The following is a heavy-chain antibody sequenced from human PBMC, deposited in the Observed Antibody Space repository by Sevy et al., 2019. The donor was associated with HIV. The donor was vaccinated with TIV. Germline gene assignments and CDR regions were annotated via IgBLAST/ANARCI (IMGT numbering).Heavy chain of an antibody. CDR3: AKYPRPTQLWPYYFDY. Sequence: GESLKISCAASGFTFSTYWMTWVRQAPGKGLEWVANIKHDGSENYYVDSVKGRFTISRDNAKNSLFLHMSSLRAEDTAVYYCAKYPRPTQLWPYYFDYWGQGTLVTVSS. V-gene: IGHV3-7*01. J-gene: IGHJ4*02. CDR1: GFTFSTYW. CDR2: IKHDGSEN. D-gene: IGHD5-18*01.